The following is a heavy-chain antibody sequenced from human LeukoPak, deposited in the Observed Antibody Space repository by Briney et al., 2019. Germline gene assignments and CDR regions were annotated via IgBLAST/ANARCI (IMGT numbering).Heavy chain of an antibody. CDR1: GGSISSCSYY. D-gene: IGHD6-6*01. J-gene: IGHJ5*02. V-gene: IGHV4-39*01. CDR3: ARLKTEQLVPLTENWFDP. CDR2: IYYSGST. Sequence: SETLSLTCTVSGGSISSCSYYWGWIRQPPGKGLEWIGSIYYSGSTYYNPSLKSRVTISVDTSKNQFSLKLSSVTAADTAVYYCARLKTEQLVPLTENWFDPWGQGTLVTVSS.